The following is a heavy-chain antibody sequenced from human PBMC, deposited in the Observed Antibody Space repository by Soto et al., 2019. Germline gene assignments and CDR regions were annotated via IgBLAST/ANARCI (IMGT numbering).Heavy chain of an antibody. CDR2: ISGSGGSI. CDR1: RFTFSTYA. V-gene: IGHV3-23*01. CDR3: VKGYWKGDV. J-gene: IGHJ6*02. D-gene: IGHD1-1*01. Sequence: EVQLLESGGGLVQPGGSLRLSCAASRFTFSTYAMNWVRQAPGNGLEWVSAISGSGGSIHYADSVKGRFTISRDNSKNTLYLQMNSLRDDDTAVYHCVKGYWKGDVWGQGTTVTVSS.